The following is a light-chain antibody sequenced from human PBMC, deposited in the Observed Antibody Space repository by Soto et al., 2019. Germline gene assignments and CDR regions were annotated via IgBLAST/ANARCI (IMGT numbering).Light chain of an antibody. CDR3: QQANSFPFT. V-gene: IGKV1-39*01. CDR2: KAS. Sequence: DIQMTQSPSSLSASVGDRVTITCRASQSISSYLNWYQQKPGKAPKLLIYKASTLKSGVPSRFSGSGSGTEFTLTISSLQPEDFATYYCQQANSFPFTFGGGTKVDIK. CDR1: QSISSY. J-gene: IGKJ4*01.